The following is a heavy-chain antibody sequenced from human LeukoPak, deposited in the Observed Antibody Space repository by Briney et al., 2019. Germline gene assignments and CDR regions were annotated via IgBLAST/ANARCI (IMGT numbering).Heavy chain of an antibody. CDR2: IIPILGTA. D-gene: IGHD3-3*01. CDR1: GGTFSSYA. Sequence: SVKVSCKASGGTFSSYAISWVRQAPGQGLEWMGRIIPILGTANYAQKFQGRVTITTNESTSTAYMELSSLRSEDTAAYYCAREPRVRFLEWPLDYWGQGTLVTVSS. J-gene: IGHJ4*02. V-gene: IGHV1-69*11. CDR3: AREPRVRFLEWPLDY.